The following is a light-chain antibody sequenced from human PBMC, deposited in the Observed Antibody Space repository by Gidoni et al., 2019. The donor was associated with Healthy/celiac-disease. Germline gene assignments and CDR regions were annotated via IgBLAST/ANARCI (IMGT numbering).Light chain of an antibody. Sequence: DIQMTQSPSSLSASVGDRVTITCQASQDISNYLNWYQQKPGKAPKLLIYDASNLETGVPSRFSGSGSGTDFTFTISSLQPEDIATYYCQQYDNLPPSVTFSPGTKVDIK. CDR1: QDISNY. V-gene: IGKV1-33*01. CDR2: DAS. CDR3: QQYDNLPPSVT. J-gene: IGKJ3*01.